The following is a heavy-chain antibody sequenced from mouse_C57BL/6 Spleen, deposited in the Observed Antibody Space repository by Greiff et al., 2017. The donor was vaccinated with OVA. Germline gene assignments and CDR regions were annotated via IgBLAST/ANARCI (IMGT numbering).Heavy chain of an antibody. J-gene: IGHJ3*01. CDR1: GYTFTSYW. V-gene: IGHV1-5*01. D-gene: IGHD4-1*01. CDR3: TRGVGWDEDWFAY. Sequence: EVQLQQSGTVLARPGASVKMSCKTSGYTFTSYWMHWVTQRPGQGLEWIGAIYPGNSDTSYNQKFKGKAKLTAVTSASTAYMELSSLTNEDSAVYYCTRGVGWDEDWFAYWGQGTLVTVSA. CDR2: IYPGNSDT.